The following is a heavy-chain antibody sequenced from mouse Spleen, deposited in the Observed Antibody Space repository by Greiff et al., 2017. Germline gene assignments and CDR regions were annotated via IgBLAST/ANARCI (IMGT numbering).Heavy chain of an antibody. V-gene: IGHV1-55*01. J-gene: IGHJ3*01. Sequence: QVHVKQPGAELVKPGASVKMSCKASGYTFTSYWITWVKQRPGQGLEWIGDIYPGSGSTNYNEKFKSKATLTVDTSSSTAYMQLSSLTSEDSAVYYCARSESDCAYWGQGTLVTVSA. CDR1: GYTFTSYW. CDR2: IYPGSGST. CDR3: ARSESDCAY. D-gene: IGHD1-3*01.